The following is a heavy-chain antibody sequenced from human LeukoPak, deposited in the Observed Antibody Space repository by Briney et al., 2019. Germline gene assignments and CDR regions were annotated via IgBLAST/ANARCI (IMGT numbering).Heavy chain of an antibody. CDR3: ASGIRSGSDAFDI. V-gene: IGHV3-53*01. CDR2: IYSGGST. D-gene: IGHD3-10*01. Sequence: GGSLRLSCAASGFTVSSNYMSWVRQAPGKGLEWVSVIYSGGSTYYADSVKGRFTISRDNSKNTLYLQMNSLRAEDTAVYYCASGIRSGSDAFDIWGQGTMVTVSS. J-gene: IGHJ3*02. CDR1: GFTVSSNY.